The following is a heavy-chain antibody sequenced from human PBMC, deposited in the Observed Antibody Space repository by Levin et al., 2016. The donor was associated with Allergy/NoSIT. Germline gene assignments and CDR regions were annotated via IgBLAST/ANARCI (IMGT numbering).Heavy chain of an antibody. Sequence: WIRQPPGKGLEWISYISSTGGSRHYADSVRGRFTVSRDNAENSLFLQMNSLRDDDTAVYYCADFHTSSGWAWGPGTLVTVSS. D-gene: IGHD6-19*01. V-gene: IGHV3-48*02. CDR3: ADFHTSSGWA. J-gene: IGHJ4*02. CDR2: ISSTGGSR.